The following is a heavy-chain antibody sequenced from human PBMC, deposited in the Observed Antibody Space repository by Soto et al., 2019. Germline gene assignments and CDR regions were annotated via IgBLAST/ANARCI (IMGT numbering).Heavy chain of an antibody. CDR1: GFTFSSYA. D-gene: IGHD3-22*01. V-gene: IGHV3-23*01. J-gene: IGHJ4*02. Sequence: GGSMRLSCAASGFTFSSYAMSCVRQAPGKGLEWVSAISGSGGSTYYADSVKGRFTISRDNSKNTLYLQMNSLRAEDTAVYYCAKDLGAYYYGSSGYYQNWGQGTLVTVSS. CDR2: ISGSGGST. CDR3: AKDLGAYYYGSSGYYQN.